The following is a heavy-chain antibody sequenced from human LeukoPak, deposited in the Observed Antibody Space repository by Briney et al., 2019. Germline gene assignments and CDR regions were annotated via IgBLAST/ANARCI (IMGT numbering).Heavy chain of an antibody. CDR1: GFTVSSNY. CDR3: ARLYSSGWYYFDY. Sequence: GGSLRLSCAASGFTVSSNYMSWVRQAPGKGLEGVSVIYSGGSTYYADSVKGRFTISRDNSKNTLYLQMNSLRAEDTAVYYCARLYSSGWYYFDYRGQGTLVTVSS. V-gene: IGHV3-53*01. J-gene: IGHJ4*02. CDR2: IYSGGST. D-gene: IGHD6-19*01.